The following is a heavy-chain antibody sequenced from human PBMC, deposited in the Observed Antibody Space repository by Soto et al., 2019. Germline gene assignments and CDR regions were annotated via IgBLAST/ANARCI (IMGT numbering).Heavy chain of an antibody. CDR1: GGSISSSSYY. D-gene: IGHD6-19*01. J-gene: IGHJ4*02. V-gene: IGHV4-39*01. CDR2: IYYSGST. CDR3: ARRYSSGWTQYYFDY. Sequence: QLQLQESGPGLVKPSETLSLTCTVSGGSISSSSYYWGWIRQPPGKGLEWIGSIYYSGSTYYNPSLKSRVTISVDTSKNQFSLKLSSVTAADTAVYYCARRYSSGWTQYYFDYWGQGTLVTVSS.